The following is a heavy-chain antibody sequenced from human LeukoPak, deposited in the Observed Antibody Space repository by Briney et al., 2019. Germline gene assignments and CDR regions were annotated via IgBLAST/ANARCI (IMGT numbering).Heavy chain of an antibody. J-gene: IGHJ5*02. D-gene: IGHD2-15*01. CDR2: TCGGDSTI. V-gene: IGHV3-48*03. CDR1: GFTFSSYE. Sequence: GGSLRLSCAASGFTFSSYEMNWVRQAPGKGLEWVSYTCGGDSTIYYADSVRGRFTISRDNAKNSLYLQMNSLRAEDTALYYCTRGTGGSAWGQGTLVTVSS. CDR3: TRGTGGSA.